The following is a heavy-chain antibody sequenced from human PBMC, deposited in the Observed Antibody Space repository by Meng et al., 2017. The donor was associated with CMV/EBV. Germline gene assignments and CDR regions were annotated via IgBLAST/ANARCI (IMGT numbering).Heavy chain of an antibody. D-gene: IGHD2-8*01. CDR2: IYYSGST. CDR3: ARAIVLMVYAENWFDP. Sequence: RLREAAPALVKPSETLSLTCTVSGGSSSSSSYYWGWIRQPPGKGLEWIGSIYYSGSTYYNPSLKSRVTISVDTSKNQFSLKLSSVTAADTAVYYCARAIVLMVYAENWFDPWGQGTLVTVSS. J-gene: IGHJ5*02. V-gene: IGHV4-39*07. CDR1: GGSSSSSSYY.